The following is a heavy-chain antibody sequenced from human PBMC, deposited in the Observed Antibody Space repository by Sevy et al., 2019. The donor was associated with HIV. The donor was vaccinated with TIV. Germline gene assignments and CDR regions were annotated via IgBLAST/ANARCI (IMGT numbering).Heavy chain of an antibody. CDR1: GFAPSTYG. V-gene: IGHV3-33*01. Sequence: GESVKISCAASGFAPSTYGMHWVRQAPGKGLEWVAVIGYDGSNKYYADSVKGRFSISRDNSRNTLFLQMDSLRAEDTAVYYCARDPRMYGDYLLAYFDYWGQGTLVTVSS. J-gene: IGHJ4*02. CDR3: ARDPRMYGDYLLAYFDY. CDR2: IGYDGSNK. D-gene: IGHD2-8*01.